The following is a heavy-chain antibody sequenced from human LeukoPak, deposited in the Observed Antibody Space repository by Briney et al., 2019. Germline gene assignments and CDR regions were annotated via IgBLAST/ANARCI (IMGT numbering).Heavy chain of an antibody. V-gene: IGHV4-59*08. CDR3: ARSDSSGWYYFDY. D-gene: IGHD6-19*01. CDR1: GGSISSYY. CDR2: IYYSGST. Sequence: SETLSLTCTVSGGSISSYYWSWIRQPPGKGLEWIGYIYYSGSTNYNPSLKSRVTISVDTSKNQFSLKLSSVTAADTAVYYCARSDSSGWYYFDYWGQGTLVTVSS. J-gene: IGHJ4*02.